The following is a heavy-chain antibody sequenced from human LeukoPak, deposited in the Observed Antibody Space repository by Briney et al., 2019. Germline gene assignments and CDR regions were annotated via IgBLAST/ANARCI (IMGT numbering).Heavy chain of an antibody. Sequence: GGSLRLSCVASGFTFSGYWMSWVRQALGKGLEWVANIKEDGSEKYYADSVWGGFTPSKDNAKSSVYLQMSSLRAEDTAVYYCAKDLSDYYDSSGYKGGYFDYWGQGTLVTVSS. CDR2: IKEDGSEK. CDR3: AKDLSDYYDSSGYKGGYFDY. D-gene: IGHD3-22*01. V-gene: IGHV3-7*01. CDR1: GFTFSGYW. J-gene: IGHJ4*02.